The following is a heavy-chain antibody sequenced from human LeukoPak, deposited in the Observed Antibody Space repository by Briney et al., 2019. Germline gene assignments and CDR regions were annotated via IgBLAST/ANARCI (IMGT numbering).Heavy chain of an antibody. V-gene: IGHV3-15*01. J-gene: IGHJ4*02. CDR2: IKSKTDGGTT. Sequence: GGSLRLSCAASGFTFSNAWMSWVRQAPGKGLEWVGRIKSKTDGGTTDYAAPVKGRFTISRDDSKNTLYLQMNSLKTEDTAVYYCTTGGGYYDSCGYHDYWGQGTLVTVSS. D-gene: IGHD3-22*01. CDR1: GFTFSNAW. CDR3: TTGGGYYDSCGYHDY.